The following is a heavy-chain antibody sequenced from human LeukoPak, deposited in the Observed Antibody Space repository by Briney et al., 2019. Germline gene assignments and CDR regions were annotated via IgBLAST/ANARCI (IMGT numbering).Heavy chain of an antibody. D-gene: IGHD2-15*01. CDR1: GLTFSGYA. V-gene: IGHV3-23*01. CDR3: AKDLDALGSFPTSLSNY. J-gene: IGHJ4*02. CDR2: FTGSGTYT. Sequence: PGGSLRLSCAASGLTFSGYAMSWVRQAPGKGLEWVSAFTGSGTYTFYADSVKGRFTISRDNSKNTLYLQMHSLRAEDTAVYYCAKDLDALGSFPTSLSNYWGQGTLVTVSS.